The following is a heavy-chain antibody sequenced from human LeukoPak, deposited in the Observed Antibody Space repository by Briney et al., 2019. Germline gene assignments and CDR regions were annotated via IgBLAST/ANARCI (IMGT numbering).Heavy chain of an antibody. V-gene: IGHV3-23*01. J-gene: IGHJ5*02. D-gene: IGHD6-13*01. CDR2: ISGSGGST. CDR1: GFTFSSYA. CDR3: ARDRFGIAAAGTNWFDP. Sequence: GGSLRLSCAASGFTFSSYAMSWVRQAPGKGLEWVSAISGSGGSTYYADSVKGRFTISRDNSKNTLYLQMNSLRAEDTAVYYCARDRFGIAAAGTNWFDPWGQGTLVTVSS.